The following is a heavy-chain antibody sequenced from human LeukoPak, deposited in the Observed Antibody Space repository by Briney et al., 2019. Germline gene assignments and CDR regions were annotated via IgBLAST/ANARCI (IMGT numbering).Heavy chain of an antibody. CDR1: GFTFSNYN. Sequence: GGSLRLSCAASGFTFSNYNLNWVRQAPGKGREWVSYISGGSSTIYYADSVRGRFTISRDNAKNSLYLQINSLRDEDTAVYYCARETVGLDYWGQGTLVTVSS. V-gene: IGHV3-48*02. J-gene: IGHJ4*02. CDR2: ISGGSSTI. D-gene: IGHD4-23*01. CDR3: ARETVGLDY.